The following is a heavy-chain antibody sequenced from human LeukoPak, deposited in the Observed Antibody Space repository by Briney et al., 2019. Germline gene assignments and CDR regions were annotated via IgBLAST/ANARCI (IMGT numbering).Heavy chain of an antibody. J-gene: IGHJ4*02. D-gene: IGHD4-17*01. Sequence: GGSLRPSCAASGFTFSNAWMSWVRQAPGKGLEWVGRIKSKTDGGTTDYAAPVKGRFTISRDDSKNTLYLQMNSLKTEDTAVYYCTTDPTAYGDYALDYWGQGTLVTVSS. CDR2: IKSKTDGGTT. V-gene: IGHV3-15*01. CDR1: GFTFSNAW. CDR3: TTDPTAYGDYALDY.